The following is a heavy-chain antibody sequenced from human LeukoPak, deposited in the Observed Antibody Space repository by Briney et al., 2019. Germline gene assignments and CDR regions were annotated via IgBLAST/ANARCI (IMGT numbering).Heavy chain of an antibody. V-gene: IGHV3-30*18. CDR2: ISYDGSNK. CDR3: AKVYDFWSGPYYFDF. CDR1: GFTFSSFG. D-gene: IGHD3-3*01. Sequence: GGSLRLSCAASGFTFSSFGMHWVRQAPGKGLEWGAVISYDGSNKYYVDAVKGRFTISRDNSKNTLYLQMNSLRAEDTGVYYCAKVYDFWSGPYYFDFWGQGTLVTVSS. J-gene: IGHJ4*02.